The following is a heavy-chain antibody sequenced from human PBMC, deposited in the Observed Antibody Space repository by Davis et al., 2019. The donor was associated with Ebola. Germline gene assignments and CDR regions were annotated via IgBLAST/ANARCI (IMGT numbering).Heavy chain of an antibody. D-gene: IGHD3-10*01. CDR2: INSDGSST. CDR1: GFTFSSYW. CDR3: ARVTYYGSGSYYPFGYYYGMDV. V-gene: IGHV3-74*01. Sequence: PGGSLRLSCAASGFTFSSYWMHWVRQAPGKGLVWVSRINSDGSSTSYADSVKGRFTISRDNAKNTLYLQMNSLRAEDTAVYYCARVTYYGSGSYYPFGYYYGMDVWGQGTTVTVSS. J-gene: IGHJ6*02.